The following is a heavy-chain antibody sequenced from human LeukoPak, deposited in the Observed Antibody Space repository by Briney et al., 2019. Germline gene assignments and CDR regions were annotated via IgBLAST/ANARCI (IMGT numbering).Heavy chain of an antibody. CDR3: ARQILWFGELFDY. J-gene: IGHJ4*02. D-gene: IGHD3-10*01. V-gene: IGHV3-74*01. CDR2: TNSDATTT. Sequence: GGSLRLSCVASGFTFSSHWMHWVRQVPGQGLVWLSRTNSDATTTTYADSVKGRFTISRDNAKNTVYLQMNSLRAEDTAVYYCARQILWFGELFDYWGKGTLVTVSS. CDR1: GFTFSSHW.